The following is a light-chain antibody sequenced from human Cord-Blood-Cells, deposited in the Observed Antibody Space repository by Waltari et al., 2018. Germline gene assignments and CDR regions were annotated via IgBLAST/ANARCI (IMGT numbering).Light chain of an antibody. V-gene: IGLV2-14*01. J-gene: IGLJ2*01. CDR2: DVS. Sequence: QSALTQPASVSGSPGQSITISCTGTSSDVGGYNYVSWYQQHPGKAPKLMIYDVSNRPAGFSNRFSGSNSGNTASLTISGLQAEDEADYYCSSYTSSSTVVFGGGTKLTVL. CDR1: SSDVGGYNY. CDR3: SSYTSSSTVV.